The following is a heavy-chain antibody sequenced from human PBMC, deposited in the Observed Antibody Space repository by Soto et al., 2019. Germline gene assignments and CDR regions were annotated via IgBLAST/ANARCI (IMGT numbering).Heavy chain of an antibody. CDR2: INTHNGNT. V-gene: IGHV1-18*01. CDR3: ARGVGSGTYYNQYNWFDP. J-gene: IGHJ5*02. D-gene: IGHD3-10*01. CDR1: GYTFTNYG. Sequence: QVQLVQSGAEVKKPGASVKVSCKASGYTFTNYGISWVRQAPGQGLEWMGWINTHNGNTNHAQKLQGRVTMTTDTSTSTAYMELRSLRSDDTAVYYCARGVGSGTYYNQYNWFDPWGQGTLVTVSS.